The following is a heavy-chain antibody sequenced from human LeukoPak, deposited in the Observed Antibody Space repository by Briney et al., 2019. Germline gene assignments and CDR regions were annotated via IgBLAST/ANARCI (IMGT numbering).Heavy chain of an antibody. D-gene: IGHD2-15*01. CDR3: ARDRGVDYCSGGSCSHYYYYMDV. J-gene: IGHJ6*03. Sequence: GASVKVSCKASGYTFTGYYMHWVRQAPGQGREWMGWINPNSGGTNYAQKFQGRVTMTRDTSISTAYMELSRLRSDDTAVYYCARDRGVDYCSGGSCSHYYYYMDVWGKGTTVTISS. CDR1: GYTFTGYY. V-gene: IGHV1-2*02. CDR2: INPNSGGT.